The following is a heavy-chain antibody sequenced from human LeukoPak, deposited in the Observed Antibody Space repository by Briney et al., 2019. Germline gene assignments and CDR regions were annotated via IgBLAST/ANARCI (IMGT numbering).Heavy chain of an antibody. J-gene: IGHJ4*02. CDR3: AKESRREGYYGSGSYFDY. CDR1: GFTFSSYS. D-gene: IGHD3-10*01. CDR2: IRYDGSNK. Sequence: GGSLRLSCAASGFTFSSYSMNWVRQAPGKGLEWVAFIRYDGSNKYYADSVKGRFTISRDNSKNTLYLQMNSLRAEDTAVYYCAKESRREGYYGSGSYFDYWGQGTLVTVSS. V-gene: IGHV3-30*02.